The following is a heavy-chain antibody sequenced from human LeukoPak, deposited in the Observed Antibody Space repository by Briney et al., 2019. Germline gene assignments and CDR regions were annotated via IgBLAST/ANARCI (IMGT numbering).Heavy chain of an antibody. Sequence: PSETLSLTCTVSSGSISTSNYYWGWVRQPPGKALEWIGNIFYSGSTYYSPSLKSRVTISLDTSRNQFSLKLNSVTAADTAVYYCACSYNWNYDYWGQGTLVTVSS. J-gene: IGHJ4*02. CDR1: SGSISTSNYY. D-gene: IGHD1-7*01. CDR3: ACSYNWNYDY. CDR2: IFYSGST. V-gene: IGHV4-39*07.